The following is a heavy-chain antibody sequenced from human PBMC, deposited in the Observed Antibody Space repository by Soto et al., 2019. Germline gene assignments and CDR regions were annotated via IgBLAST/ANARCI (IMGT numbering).Heavy chain of an antibody. Sequence: EVQLVESGGGLVQPGGSLRLPCAASGFAFGSSWMTWVRQAPGKGLEWVANIKGDGSAKSYLDSGRGRFTVSRDNAENSLFLQMNILSAEDTALYYCARDVSPGSGGYYLDAFDIWGQGTMVTVSS. D-gene: IGHD6-25*01. V-gene: IGHV3-7*05. CDR3: ARDVSPGSGGYYLDAFDI. CDR2: IKGDGSAK. J-gene: IGHJ3*02. CDR1: GFAFGSSW.